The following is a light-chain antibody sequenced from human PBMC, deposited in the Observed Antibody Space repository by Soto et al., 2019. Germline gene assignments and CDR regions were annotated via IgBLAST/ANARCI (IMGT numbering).Light chain of an antibody. CDR3: QQYNSYWT. J-gene: IGKJ1*01. V-gene: IGKV1-5*01. Sequence: DIQMTQSPSTLSASVGDRVTITCRASQSISSWLAWYQQKPGKAPKLLIYDASSLESGVPSRFSGSGSGTEFTLTISSXQPDDFATYYCQQYNSYWTFGQGTKVDIK. CDR2: DAS. CDR1: QSISSW.